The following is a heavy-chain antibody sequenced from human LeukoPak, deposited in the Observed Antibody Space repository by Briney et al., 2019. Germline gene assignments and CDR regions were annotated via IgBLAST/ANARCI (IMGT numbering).Heavy chain of an antibody. D-gene: IGHD6-19*01. CDR2: IKQDGSEK. V-gene: IGHV3-7*01. J-gene: IGHJ4*02. CDR1: GFTFSSDW. CDR3: ARGSSGPLGDY. Sequence: GGSLRLSCAASGFTFSSDWMSWVRQAPGKGLECVANIKQDGSEKYYVDSVKGRFTISRDNAKNSLYLQMNSLRAEDTAVYYCARGSSGPLGDYWGQGTLVTVSS.